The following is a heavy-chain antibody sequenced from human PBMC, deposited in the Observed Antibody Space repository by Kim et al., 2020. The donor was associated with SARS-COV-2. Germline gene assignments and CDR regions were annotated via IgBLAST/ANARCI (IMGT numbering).Heavy chain of an antibody. CDR3: ATGAAAGKSNWFDP. V-gene: IGHV1-24*01. Sequence: AKKCQGRVTMTEDTSTDTAYMELSSLRSEDTAVYYCATGAAAGKSNWFDPWGQGTLVTVSS. J-gene: IGHJ5*02. D-gene: IGHD6-13*01.